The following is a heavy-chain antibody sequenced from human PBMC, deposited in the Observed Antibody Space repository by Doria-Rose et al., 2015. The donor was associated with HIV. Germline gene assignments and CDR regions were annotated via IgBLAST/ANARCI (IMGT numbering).Heavy chain of an antibody. CDR2: IYISGST. J-gene: IGHJ4*02. D-gene: IGHD6-13*01. V-gene: IGHV4-61*02. Sequence: SGPGLVKPSQTLSLTFTVSGGSISSGSYYWSWIRQPAGNGLEWIGRIYISGSTNYNPSLKSRVTISIDTSKNQFSLKLRSVTAADTAVYYCASLYSSSPHYFDYWGQGTRVTVSA. CDR1: GGSISSGSYY. CDR3: ASLYSSSPHYFDY.